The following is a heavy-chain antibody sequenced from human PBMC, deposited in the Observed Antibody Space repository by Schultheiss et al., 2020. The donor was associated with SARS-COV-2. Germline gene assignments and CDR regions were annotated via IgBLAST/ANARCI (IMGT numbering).Heavy chain of an antibody. CDR3: ARLVGYCSGGSCFVDY. CDR1: GFTFSSYA. CDR2: INHSGST. J-gene: IGHJ4*02. Sequence: GSLRLSCAASGFTFSSYAMSWVRQAPGKGLEWIGEINHSGSTNYNPSLKSRVTISVDTSKNQFSLKLSSVTAADTAVYYCARLVGYCSGGSCFVDYWGQGTLVTVSS. D-gene: IGHD2-15*01. V-gene: IGHV4-34*01.